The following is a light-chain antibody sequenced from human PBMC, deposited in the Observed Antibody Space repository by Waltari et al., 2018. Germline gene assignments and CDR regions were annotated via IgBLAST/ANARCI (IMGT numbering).Light chain of an antibody. V-gene: IGLV2-14*03. CDR2: DVN. J-gene: IGLJ2*01. CDR1: SSDVGAYTY. Sequence: QSALTQPASVSGSPGQSITISCAGTSSDVGAYTYVSWYQHHPGKAPKLIIYDVNSRPSGVSNPFSGSKSGNTASLTISELQAEDEADYYCSSFTSDSTWVFGAGTKLTVL. CDR3: SSFTSDSTWV.